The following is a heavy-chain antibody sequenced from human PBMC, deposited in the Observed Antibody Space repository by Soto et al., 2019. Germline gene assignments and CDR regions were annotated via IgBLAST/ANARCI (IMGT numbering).Heavy chain of an antibody. V-gene: IGHV4-59*08. Sequence: ASETLSLTCTVSGGSVSGYYWSWLRQSPGKGLEWIGFIYYSGTTRYKPSLKSRVTMSVDTSKNQFSLKVNSATAADTAVYYCARHSNRNYGLYYFDYWGLGALVTVSS. D-gene: IGHD4-4*01. CDR3: ARHSNRNYGLYYFDY. CDR1: GGSVSGYY. J-gene: IGHJ4*02. CDR2: IYYSGTT.